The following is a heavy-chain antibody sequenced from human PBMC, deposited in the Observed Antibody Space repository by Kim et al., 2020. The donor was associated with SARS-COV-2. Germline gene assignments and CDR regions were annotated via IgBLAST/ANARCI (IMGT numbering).Heavy chain of an antibody. Sequence: NYNPSLTSRVTISLNKSKNQFSLKLSSVTAADTAVYYCARQDEAGRSFDYWGQGTLVTVSS. D-gene: IGHD3-10*01. V-gene: IGHV4-4*02. J-gene: IGHJ4*02. CDR3: ARQDEAGRSFDY.